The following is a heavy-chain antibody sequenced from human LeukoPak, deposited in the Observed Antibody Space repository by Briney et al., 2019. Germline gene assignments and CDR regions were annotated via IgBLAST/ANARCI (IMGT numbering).Heavy chain of an antibody. D-gene: IGHD3-22*01. Sequence: SETLSLTCTVSGGSISSGSYYWSWIRQPAGKGLEWIGRIYTSGSTNYNPSLKSRVTISVDTSKNQFSLKLSSVTAADTAVYYCASGDSSGTHGYWGQGTLVTVSS. V-gene: IGHV4-61*02. CDR2: IYTSGST. CDR1: GGSISSGSYY. J-gene: IGHJ4*02. CDR3: ASGDSSGTHGY.